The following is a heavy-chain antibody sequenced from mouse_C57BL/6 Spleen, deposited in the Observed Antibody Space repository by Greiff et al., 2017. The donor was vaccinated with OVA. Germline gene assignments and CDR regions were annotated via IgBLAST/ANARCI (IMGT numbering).Heavy chain of an antibody. J-gene: IGHJ1*03. CDR3: ARSDYGSSPRYFDV. Sequence: VKLQQSGAELARPGASVKLSCKASGYTFTSYGISWVKQRTGQGLEWIGEIYPRSGNTYYNEKFKGKATLTADKSSSTAYMELRSLTSEDSAVYFCARSDYGSSPRYFDVWGTGTTVTVSS. CDR2: IYPRSGNT. CDR1: GYTFTSYG. D-gene: IGHD1-1*01. V-gene: IGHV1-81*01.